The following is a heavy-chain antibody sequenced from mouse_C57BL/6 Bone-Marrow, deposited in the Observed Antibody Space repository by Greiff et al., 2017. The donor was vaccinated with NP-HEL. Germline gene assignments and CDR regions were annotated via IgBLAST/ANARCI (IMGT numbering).Heavy chain of an antibody. CDR1: GFTFSSYG. CDR3: ARYYGSSYYWYLDV. Sequence: EVQGVESGGDLVKPGGSLKLSCAASGFTFSSYGMSWVRQTPDKRLEWVATISSGGSYTYYPDSVKGRFTLSRDNAKNTLYLQMSSLKSEDTAMYDCARYYGSSYYWYLDVWGTGTTVTVSS. V-gene: IGHV5-6*01. J-gene: IGHJ1*03. CDR2: ISSGGSYT. D-gene: IGHD1-1*01.